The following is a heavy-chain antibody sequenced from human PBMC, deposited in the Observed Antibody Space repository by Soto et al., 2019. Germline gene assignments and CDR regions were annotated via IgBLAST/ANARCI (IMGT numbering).Heavy chain of an antibody. D-gene: IGHD1-26*01. V-gene: IGHV3-21*01. CDR3: AGDGSIVGAHDF. CDR1: GFTFSTYT. J-gene: IGHJ4*02. Sequence: EVQLVESGGGLVKPGGSLRLSCAASGFTFSTYTMNWVRQAPGQGLEWVSSISSGSGYIYYADSVKGRFTNSRDNAKKLLLLQLNSLGAEETAVYYCAGDGSIVGAHDFWGQGTVVTVSS. CDR2: ISSGSGYI.